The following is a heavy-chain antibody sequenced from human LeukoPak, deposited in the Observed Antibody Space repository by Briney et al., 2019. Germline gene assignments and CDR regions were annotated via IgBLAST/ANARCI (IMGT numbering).Heavy chain of an antibody. D-gene: IGHD2-2*01. V-gene: IGHV4-38-2*02. CDR1: GYSISSGYY. CDR3: AIGGLGYCSSTSCLSSWFDP. Sequence: SETLSLTCTVSGYSISSGYYWGWIRQPPGKGLEWIGSIYHSGSTYYNPSLKSRVTISVDTSKNQFSLKLSSVTAADTAVYYCAIGGLGYCSSTSCLSSWFDPWGQGTLVTVSS. CDR2: IYHSGST. J-gene: IGHJ5*02.